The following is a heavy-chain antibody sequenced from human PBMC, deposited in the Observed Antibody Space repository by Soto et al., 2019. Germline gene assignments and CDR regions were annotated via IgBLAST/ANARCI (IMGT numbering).Heavy chain of an antibody. CDR3: ARDRDNWGGPFDY. V-gene: IGHV3-33*08. CDR2: IWYDGSNK. CDR1: GFTFSSYG. J-gene: IGHJ4*02. Sequence: GSLRLSCAASGFTFSSYGMHWVRQAPGKGLEWVAVIWYDGSNKYYADSVKGRFTISRDNSKNTLYLQMNSLRAEDTAVYYCARDRDNWGGPFDYWGQGTLVTVSS. D-gene: IGHD7-27*01.